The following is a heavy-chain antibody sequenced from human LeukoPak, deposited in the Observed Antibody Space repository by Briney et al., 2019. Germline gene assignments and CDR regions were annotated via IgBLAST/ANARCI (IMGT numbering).Heavy chain of an antibody. CDR1: GGSIGTSNYY. CDR3: ARHLWFGGAGGLDGYYFDQ. V-gene: IGHV4-39*01. CDR2: VHNSGST. Sequence: SETLSLSCSVSGGSIGTSNYYWGWVRQSPGKGLEWIGNVHNSGSTYYSLSLRSRVTISVDTSKNHFSMKLSSVTAADTAVYYCARHLWFGGAGGLDGYYFDQWGKGTLVAVSS. D-gene: IGHD3-10*01. J-gene: IGHJ4*02.